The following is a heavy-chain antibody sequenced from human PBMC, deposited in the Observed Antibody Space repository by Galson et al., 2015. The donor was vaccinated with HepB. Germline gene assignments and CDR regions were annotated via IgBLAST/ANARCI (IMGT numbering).Heavy chain of an antibody. V-gene: IGHV3-53*01. CDR1: GFTVSSNY. CDR2: IYSGGST. CDR3: ARQYYSVSSGYVGSRGVFDI. D-gene: IGHD3-22*01. J-gene: IGHJ3*02. Sequence: SLRLSCAASGFTVSSNYMSWVRQAPGKGLEWVPVIYSGGSTYYADSVKGRFTISRDNPKNTLYLQRNSLRAEETAVYYCARQYYSVSSGYVGSRGVFDIWGKGQLVT.